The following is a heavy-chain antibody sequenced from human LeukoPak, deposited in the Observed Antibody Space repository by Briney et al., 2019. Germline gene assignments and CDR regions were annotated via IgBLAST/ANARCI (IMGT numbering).Heavy chain of an antibody. J-gene: IGHJ4*02. CDR3: ARDDYGGSPFDY. CDR2: INPRGGST. V-gene: IGHV1-46*01. D-gene: IGHD4-23*01. CDR1: GYTFTSYY. Sequence: GASVKVSCKASGYTFTSYYMHWVRQAPGQGLEWMGIINPRGGSTSYAQKFQGRVTMTRDMSTSTVYMELSSLRSEDTAVYYCARDDYGGSPFDYWGQGTLVTVSS.